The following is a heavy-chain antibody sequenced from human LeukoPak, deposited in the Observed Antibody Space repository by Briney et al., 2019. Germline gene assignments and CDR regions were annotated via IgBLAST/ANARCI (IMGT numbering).Heavy chain of an antibody. CDR2: IYYSGST. CDR3: ARDQGWGSYYFDY. CDR1: GGSISSYY. Sequence: NPSETLSLTCTVSGGSISSYYWSWIRQPPGKGLEWIGYIYYSGSTNYNPSLKSRVTISVDTSKNQFSLKLRSVTAADTAVYYCARDQGWGSYYFDYWGQGTLVTVSS. V-gene: IGHV4-59*01. D-gene: IGHD7-27*01. J-gene: IGHJ4*02.